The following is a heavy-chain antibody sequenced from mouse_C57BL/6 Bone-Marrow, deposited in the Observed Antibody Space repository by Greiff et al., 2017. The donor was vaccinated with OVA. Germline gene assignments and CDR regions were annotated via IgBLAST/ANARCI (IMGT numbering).Heavy chain of an antibody. CDR2: IYPGGGYT. Sequence: QVQLQQSGAELVRPGPSVKMSCKASGYTFTNYWIGWAKQRPGHGLEWIGDIYPGGGYTNYNEKFKGKATLTADKSSSTAYMQFSSLTSEDSAIYYCARRGITTVVAPYFDYWGQGTTLTVSS. CDR3: ARRGITTVVAPYFDY. D-gene: IGHD1-1*01. V-gene: IGHV1-63*01. CDR1: GYTFTNYW. J-gene: IGHJ2*01.